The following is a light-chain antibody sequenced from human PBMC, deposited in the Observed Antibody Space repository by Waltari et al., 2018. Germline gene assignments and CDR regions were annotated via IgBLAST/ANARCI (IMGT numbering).Light chain of an antibody. CDR1: QSISSY. CDR3: QQYFLTPT. CDR2: AAS. Sequence: DIQMTQSPSSLSASVGDRVTITCRASQSISSYLNWYQQKPGKAPKLLIYAASSLQSGVPSRFSGSGSGTDFTLTISSLQAEDVAVYYCQQYFLTPTFGLGTRVEVK. J-gene: IGKJ1*01. V-gene: IGKV1-39*01.